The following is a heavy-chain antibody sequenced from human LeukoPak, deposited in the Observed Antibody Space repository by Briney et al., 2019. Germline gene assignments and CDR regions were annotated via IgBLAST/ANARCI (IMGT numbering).Heavy chain of an antibody. Sequence: GASVKVSYKASGGTFSSYAISWVRQAPGQGLEWMGGIIPIFGTANYAQKFQGRVTITADESTSTAYMELSSLRSEDTAVYYCATRSHGGNSGYYYYYGMDVWGQGTTVTVSS. CDR3: ATRSHGGNSGYYYYYGMDV. CDR1: GGTFSSYA. V-gene: IGHV1-69*13. D-gene: IGHD4-23*01. J-gene: IGHJ6*02. CDR2: IIPIFGTA.